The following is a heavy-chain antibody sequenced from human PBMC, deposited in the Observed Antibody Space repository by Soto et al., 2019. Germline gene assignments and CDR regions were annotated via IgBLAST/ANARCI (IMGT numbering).Heavy chain of an antibody. J-gene: IGHJ6*02. D-gene: IGHD3-10*01. Sequence: NPSETLSLTCAVSGGSISSSNWWSWVRQPPGKGLEWIGEIYHSGSTNYNPSLKSRVTISVDKSKNQFSLKLSSVTAADTAVYYCARVWFGEYHYGMDVWGQGTTVTVSS. CDR2: IYHSGST. CDR1: GGSISSSNW. V-gene: IGHV4-4*02. CDR3: ARVWFGEYHYGMDV.